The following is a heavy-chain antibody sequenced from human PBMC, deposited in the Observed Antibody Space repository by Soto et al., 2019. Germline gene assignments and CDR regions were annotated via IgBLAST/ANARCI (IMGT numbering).Heavy chain of an antibody. Sequence: QVQMVQSGGGVVQPGRSLRLSCAASGFIFSDYGIHWLRQAPGKGLEWVAVISNDGGRRFYGDSVRGRFTLATDNSKNTVYLQMNSLRAEDTAVYYCAKAGNGGRINWFDPWGQGTLVTVSS. CDR2: ISNDGGRR. D-gene: IGHD2-8*01. J-gene: IGHJ5*02. CDR1: GFIFSDYG. CDR3: AKAGNGGRINWFDP. V-gene: IGHV3-30*18.